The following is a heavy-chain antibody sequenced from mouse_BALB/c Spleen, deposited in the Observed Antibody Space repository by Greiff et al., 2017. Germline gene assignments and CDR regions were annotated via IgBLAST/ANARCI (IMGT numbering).Heavy chain of an antibody. CDR1: GFSLTSYG. Sequence: VQRVESGPGLVAPSQSLSITCTVSGFSLTSYGVHWVRQPPGKGLEWLGVIWAGGSTNYNSALMSRLSISKDNSKSQVFLKMNSLQTDDTAMYYCARGHRGYFDVWGAGTTVTVSS. J-gene: IGHJ1*01. V-gene: IGHV2-9*02. CDR2: IWAGGST. CDR3: ARGHRGYFDV.